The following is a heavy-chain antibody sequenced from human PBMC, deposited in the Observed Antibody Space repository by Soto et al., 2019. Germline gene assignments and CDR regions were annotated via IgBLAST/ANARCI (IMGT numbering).Heavy chain of an antibody. J-gene: IGHJ4*02. Sequence: GGSLRRSWVAGGFTFSRFGSHWVRQAPGKGLEWVAIIWYDGSNQYYADSVKGRLIISRDNSKNTLYLQMNSLRVEDTAVYYCARDQGTSSSGLLIKGTDYWGQGT. V-gene: IGHV3-33*01. D-gene: IGHD3-10*01. CDR3: ARDQGTSSSGLLIKGTDY. CDR2: IWYDGSNQ. CDR1: GFTFSRFG.